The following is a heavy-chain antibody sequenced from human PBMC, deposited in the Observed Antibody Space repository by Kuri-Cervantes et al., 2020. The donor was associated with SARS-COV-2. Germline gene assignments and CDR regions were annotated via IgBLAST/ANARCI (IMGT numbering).Heavy chain of an antibody. CDR1: GYTFTSYG. D-gene: IGHD3-10*01. CDR2: ISAYNGNT. Sequence: ASVKVSCKASGYTFTSYGISWVRQAPGQGLEWMGWISAYNGNTNYAQKLQGRVTMTTDTSTSTAYMGLGSLRSDDTAVYYCARELELPPYYYGSGSHPFDYWGQGTLVTVSS. V-gene: IGHV1-18*01. CDR3: ARELELPPYYYGSGSHPFDY. J-gene: IGHJ4*02.